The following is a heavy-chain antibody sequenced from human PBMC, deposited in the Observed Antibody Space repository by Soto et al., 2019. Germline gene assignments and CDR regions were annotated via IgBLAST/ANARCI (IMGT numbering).Heavy chain of an antibody. D-gene: IGHD1-1*01. CDR3: ARDQLEGNWFDP. CDR1: GGSISSGGYS. CDR2: IYHSGST. J-gene: IGHJ5*02. V-gene: IGHV4-30-2*01. Sequence: SEPLSLTCAVSGGSISSGGYSWSWIRQPPGKGLEWIGYIYHSGSTYYNPSLKSRVTISVDKSKNQFSLKLTSVTAADTAVYYCARDQLEGNWFDPWGQATLVTLTS.